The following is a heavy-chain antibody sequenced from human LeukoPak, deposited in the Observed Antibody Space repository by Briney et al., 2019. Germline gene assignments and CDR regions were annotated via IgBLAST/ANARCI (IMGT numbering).Heavy chain of an antibody. CDR2: INPNSGGT. CDR3: ARDSGYYYGSGSYSRFDY. J-gene: IGHJ4*02. V-gene: IGHV1-2*02. Sequence: ASVKVSCKASGYTFTGYYMHWVRQAPGQWLEWMGWINPNSGGTNYAQKFQGRVTMTRDTSISTAYMELSRLRSDDTAVYYCARDSGYYYGSGSYSRFDYWGQGTLITVSS. D-gene: IGHD3-10*01. CDR1: GYTFTGYY.